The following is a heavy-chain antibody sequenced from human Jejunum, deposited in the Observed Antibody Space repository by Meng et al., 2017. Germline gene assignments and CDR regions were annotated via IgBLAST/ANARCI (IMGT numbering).Heavy chain of an antibody. J-gene: IGHJ4*02. V-gene: IGHV4-34*01. CDR1: GGSSSGFY. D-gene: IGHD1-14*01. CDR2: IHPSGST. CDR3: TRGTDRAKSGDY. Sequence: QVQLQQWGAGLLKPSETLSLTCAVYGGSSSGFYLRWIRQPPGKGLEWIGEIHPSGSTDYNPSLKSRLTISLDTSKNQFSLSLNSATAADTGIYYCTRGTDRAKSGDYWGQGTLVTVSS.